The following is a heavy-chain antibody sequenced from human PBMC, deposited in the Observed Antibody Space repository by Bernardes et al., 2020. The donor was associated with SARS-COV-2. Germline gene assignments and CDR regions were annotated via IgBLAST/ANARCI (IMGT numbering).Heavy chain of an antibody. CDR3: GREGGTSGYSGFLEH. Sequence: LSLTCTVSGGSISTAIIHWVRQAPGKGLEWVAAMSYDGSSKYFVDSVKGRFSISRDNSKNTVDLQLNNLRDEDTAVYYCGREGGTSGYSGFLEHWGQGTLVTVSS. CDR2: MSYDGSSK. V-gene: IGHV3-30*03. D-gene: IGHD6-25*01. CDR1: GGSISTAI. J-gene: IGHJ4*02.